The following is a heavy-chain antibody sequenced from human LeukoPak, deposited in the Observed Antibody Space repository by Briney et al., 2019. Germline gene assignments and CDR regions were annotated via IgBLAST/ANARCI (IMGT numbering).Heavy chain of an antibody. CDR1: GFTVSSNY. CDR2: IYSGGST. CDR3: ARGPNNYGDYDPSFMGYDY. V-gene: IGHV3-66*02. Sequence: GGSLRLSCAASGFTVSSNYMSWVRQAPGKGLEWVSVIYSGGSTYYADSVKGRFTISRDNSKNTLYLQMNSLRAEDTAVYYCARGPNNYGDYDPSFMGYDYWGQGTLVTVSS. D-gene: IGHD4-17*01. J-gene: IGHJ4*02.